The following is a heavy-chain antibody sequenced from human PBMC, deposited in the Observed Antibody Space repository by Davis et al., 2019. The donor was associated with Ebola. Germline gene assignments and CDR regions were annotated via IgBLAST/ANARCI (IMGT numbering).Heavy chain of an antibody. V-gene: IGHV3-7*01. Sequence: PGGSLRLSCAASGFTFSDYWMSWVRQAPGKGLEWVANIKQDGSERYYVDSVEGRFTISRDNPKNSLYLQMNSLRGEDTAVYFCARLGGYTSPPGCWGQGTLVTVSS. CDR2: IKQDGSER. D-gene: IGHD5-24*01. CDR1: GFTFSDYW. CDR3: ARLGGYTSPPGC. J-gene: IGHJ4*02.